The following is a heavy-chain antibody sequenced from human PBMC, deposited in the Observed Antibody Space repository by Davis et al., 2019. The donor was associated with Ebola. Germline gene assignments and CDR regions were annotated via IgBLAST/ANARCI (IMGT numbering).Heavy chain of an antibody. Sequence: HTGGSLRLSCAASGFTFSSYWMHWVRQAPGKGLVWVSRINSDGSSTSYADSVKGRFTISRDNAKNSLYLQMNTLRVEDTAIYYCVPGTWIRGQGTLVTVSS. D-gene: IGHD5-18*01. J-gene: IGHJ4*02. CDR3: VPGTWI. CDR2: INSDGSST. V-gene: IGHV3-74*01. CDR1: GFTFSSYW.